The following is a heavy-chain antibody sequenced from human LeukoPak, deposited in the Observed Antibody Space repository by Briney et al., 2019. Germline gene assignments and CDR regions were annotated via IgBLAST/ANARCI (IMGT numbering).Heavy chain of an antibody. CDR2: INPNSGGT. CDR1: GYTFTCYY. CDR3: ARVPRAWGGYDY. J-gene: IGHJ4*02. Sequence: ASVKVSCKASGYTFTCYYMHWVRQAPGQGLEWMGWINPNSGGTNYAQKFQGRVTMTRDTSISTAYMELSRLRSDDTAVYYCARVPRAWGGYDYWGQGTLVTVSS. V-gene: IGHV1-2*02. D-gene: IGHD3-16*01.